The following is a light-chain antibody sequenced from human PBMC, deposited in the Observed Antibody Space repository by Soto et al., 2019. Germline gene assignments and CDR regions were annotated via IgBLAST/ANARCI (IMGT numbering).Light chain of an antibody. CDR2: EVS. Sequence: QSVLTQPASVSGSPGQSITISCTGTSSDIGSYNLVSWYQQHPGEAPKLMIYEVSERPSGVSSRFSASKSGNTASLTISGLQAEDEAEYYCCSYAGSRTYYVFGTGTKVTVL. V-gene: IGLV2-23*02. CDR3: CSYAGSRTYYV. CDR1: SSDIGSYNL. J-gene: IGLJ1*01.